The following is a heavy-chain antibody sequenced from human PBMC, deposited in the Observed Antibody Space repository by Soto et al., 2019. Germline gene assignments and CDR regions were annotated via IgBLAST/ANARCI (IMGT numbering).Heavy chain of an antibody. V-gene: IGHV1-18*01. CDR2: ISAYNGNT. CDR3: ARDGIAARPRGSPNYYYYYMDV. D-gene: IGHD6-6*01. CDR1: GYTFTSYG. Sequence: ASVKVSCKASGYTFTSYGISWVRQAPGQGLEWMGWISAYNGNTNYAQKLQGRVTMTTDTSTSTAYMGLGSLGSDDTAVYYCARDGIAARPRGSPNYYYYYMDVWGKGTTVTVSS. J-gene: IGHJ6*03.